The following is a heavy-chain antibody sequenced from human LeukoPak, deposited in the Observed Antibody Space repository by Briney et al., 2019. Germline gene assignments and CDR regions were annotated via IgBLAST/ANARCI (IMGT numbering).Heavy chain of an antibody. CDR3: ARGRPYYYDSSGYYYKDY. J-gene: IGHJ4*02. CDR1: GYTFTSYD. CDR2: MNPNSGNT. Sequence: ASVKVSCKASGYTFTSYDINWVRQATGQGLEWIGWMNPNSGNTGYAQKFQGRVTMTRNTSISTAYMELSSLRSEDTAVYYCARGRPYYYDSSGYYYKDYWGQGTLVTVSS. V-gene: IGHV1-8*01. D-gene: IGHD3-22*01.